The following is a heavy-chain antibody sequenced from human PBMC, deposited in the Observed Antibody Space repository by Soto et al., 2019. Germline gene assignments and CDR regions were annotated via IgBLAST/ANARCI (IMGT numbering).Heavy chain of an antibody. V-gene: IGHV1-69*13. CDR2: IIPIFGTA. J-gene: IGHJ6*02. CDR3: ARPSPLRFLEWSPRPEDYYYGMDV. Sequence: VKVSCKASGGTFSSYAISWVRQAPGQGLEWMGGIIPIFGTANYAQKFQGRVTITADESTSTAYMELSSLRSEDTAVYYCARPSPLRFLEWSPRPEDYYYGMDVWGQGTTVTVSS. CDR1: GGTFSSYA. D-gene: IGHD3-3*01.